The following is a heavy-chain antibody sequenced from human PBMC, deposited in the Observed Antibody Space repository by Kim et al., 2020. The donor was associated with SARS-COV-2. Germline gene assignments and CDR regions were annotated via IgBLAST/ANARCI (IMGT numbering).Heavy chain of an antibody. J-gene: IGHJ4*02. D-gene: IGHD6-19*01. CDR2: ISTRGGHT. V-gene: IGHV3-23*01. CDR3: ARDGSSGTSWDS. Sequence: GGSLRLSCAASGFTFSNYALSWVRQAPGKGLEWVSAISTRGGHTYYADFVRGRFTISRDNSKNMMYLQMNSLRADDTAVYYCARDGSSGTSWDSWGQGTLVTVSS. CDR1: GFTFSNYA.